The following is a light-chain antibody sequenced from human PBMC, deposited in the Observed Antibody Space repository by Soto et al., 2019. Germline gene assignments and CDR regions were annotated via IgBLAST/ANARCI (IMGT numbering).Light chain of an antibody. CDR3: LQHNSYPLT. CDR2: AAS. J-gene: IGKJ4*01. V-gene: IGKV1-17*03. Sequence: DIQMTQSPSSLYASVGDRVTITCRASQDINNYLVWFQQKPGTVPKRLIYAASSLQSGVPSRFSGSRSGTEFTLTISSLQPEDFATYYCLQHNSYPLTFGGGTKVDIK. CDR1: QDINNY.